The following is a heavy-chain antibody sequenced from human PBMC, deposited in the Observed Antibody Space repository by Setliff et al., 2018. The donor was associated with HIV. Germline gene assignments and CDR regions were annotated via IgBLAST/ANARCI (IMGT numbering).Heavy chain of an antibody. CDR1: GGSFSGYY. CDR2: IIHSGGT. Sequence: ETLSLTCAVYGGSFSGYYWTRIRQPPGRGLEWIGEIIHSGGTNYNRSLKSRVTISVDTSKNQFSLNLSSVTAADTAVYYCARGGLGVVGAIDYWSRGTLVTVSS. J-gene: IGHJ4*02. CDR3: ARGGLGVVGAIDY. V-gene: IGHV4-34*01. D-gene: IGHD2-15*01.